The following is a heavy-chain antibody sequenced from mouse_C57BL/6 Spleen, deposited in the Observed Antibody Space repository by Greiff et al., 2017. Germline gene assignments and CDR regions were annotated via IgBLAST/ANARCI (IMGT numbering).Heavy chain of an antibody. CDR3: ARRGNYPYYYAMDY. D-gene: IGHD1-1*01. J-gene: IGHJ4*01. Sequence: EVKLMESGPGLVKPSPSLSLTCSVTGYSITSGCYWNWIRQFPGNKLEWMGYISYDGSNNYNPSLKNRISITRDTSKKQFCLKLNSVTTEDTATYYCARRGNYPYYYAMDYWGQGTSVTVSS. V-gene: IGHV3-6*01. CDR2: ISYDGSN. CDR1: GYSITSGCY.